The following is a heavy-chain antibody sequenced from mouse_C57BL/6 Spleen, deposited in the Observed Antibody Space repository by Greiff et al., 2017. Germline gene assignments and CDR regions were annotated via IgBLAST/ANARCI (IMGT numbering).Heavy chain of an antibody. Sequence: VQLQQSGAELVKPGASVKISCKASGYAFSSYWMNWVKQRPGKGLEWIGQIYPGDGDTNYNGKFKGKATLTADKSSSTAYMQLSSLTSEDSAVYFCARPLYGSSYDYFDYWGQGTTLTVSS. CDR3: ARPLYGSSYDYFDY. J-gene: IGHJ2*01. V-gene: IGHV1-80*01. D-gene: IGHD1-1*01. CDR1: GYAFSSYW. CDR2: IYPGDGDT.